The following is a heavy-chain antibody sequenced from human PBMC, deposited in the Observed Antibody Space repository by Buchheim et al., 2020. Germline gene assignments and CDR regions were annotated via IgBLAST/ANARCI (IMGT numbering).Heavy chain of an antibody. CDR1: GYTFTSYD. Sequence: QVQLVQSGAEVKKPGASVKVSCKASGYTFTSYDINWVRQATGQGLEWMGWMNPNSGNTGYAQKFQGRVTMTRNTSISTAYMGLGSLGSEHTAVYYCAKVGSSWLYYYYYYGMDVWGQGTT. J-gene: IGHJ6*02. D-gene: IGHD6-13*01. V-gene: IGHV1-8*01. CDR3: AKVGSSWLYYYYYYGMDV. CDR2: MNPNSGNT.